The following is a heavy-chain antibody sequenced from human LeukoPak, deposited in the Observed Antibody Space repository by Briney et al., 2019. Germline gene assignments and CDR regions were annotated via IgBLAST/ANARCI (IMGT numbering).Heavy chain of an antibody. CDR3: ARNHDSSGYADAPGYFDY. J-gene: IGHJ4*02. CDR1: GFTFSSYE. CDR2: ISSSGSTI. D-gene: IGHD3-22*01. Sequence: GGSLRLSCAASGFTFSSYEMNGVRQAPGKGLEWGSYISSSGSTIYYADSVKGRFTISRDNAKNSLYLQMNSLRAEDTAVYYCARNHDSSGYADAPGYFDYWGQGTLVTVSS. V-gene: IGHV3-48*03.